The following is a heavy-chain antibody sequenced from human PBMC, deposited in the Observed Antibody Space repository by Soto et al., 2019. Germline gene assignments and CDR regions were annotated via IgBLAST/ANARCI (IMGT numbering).Heavy chain of an antibody. V-gene: IGHV1-69*13. J-gene: IGHJ6*02. D-gene: IGHD2-2*01. CDR3: AVGYCSSTSCYAAGGNYYYGMDV. CDR1: GGTFSSYA. CDR2: IIPIFGTA. Sequence: SVKVSCKASGGTFSSYAISWVRQAPGQGLEWMGGIIPIFGTANYAQKFQGRVTITADESTSTAYMELSSLRSEDTAVYYCAVGYCSSTSCYAAGGNYYYGMDVWGQGTTDTVSS.